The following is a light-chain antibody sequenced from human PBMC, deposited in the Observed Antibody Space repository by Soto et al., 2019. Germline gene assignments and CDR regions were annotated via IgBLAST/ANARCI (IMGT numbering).Light chain of an antibody. CDR3: QHLNSYTWT. J-gene: IGKJ1*01. Sequence: IVMTQSPATLSVSPGERATLSCSATQSVSSNFAWYQQKPGHAPRLPIYGASSRATGIPDRFSGSGSGTDFTLTLSSLENEDFATYDSQHLNSYTWTFGQGTKVDIK. CDR1: QSVSSN. CDR2: GAS. V-gene: IGKV3D-15*01.